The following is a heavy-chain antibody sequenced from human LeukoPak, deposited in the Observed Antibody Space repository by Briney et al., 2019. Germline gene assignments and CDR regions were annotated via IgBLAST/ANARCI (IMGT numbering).Heavy chain of an antibody. CDR2: ILPIFGTA. CDR1: GDTFSSYA. CDR3: ARTNLVAKLEGGFDY. Sequence: ASVKVSCKGSGDTFSSYAISWVRQAPGQGLEWMVGILPIFGTANYAQKFQGRVTITADESTSTAYMELSSLRSEDTAVYYCARTNLVAKLEGGFDYWGQGTLVTVSS. V-gene: IGHV1-69*13. J-gene: IGHJ4*02. D-gene: IGHD2-8*02.